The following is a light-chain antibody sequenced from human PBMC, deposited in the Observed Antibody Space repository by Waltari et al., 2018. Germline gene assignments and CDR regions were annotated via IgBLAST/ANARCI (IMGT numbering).Light chain of an antibody. Sequence: SCRASHSLSKYLAWYQQKPGQAPRLLIYHASSRAAGIPDRFSGSGYGTDFSLTISRLEPEDFAVYYCQHYESVPVTFGQGTKVEIK. V-gene: IGKV3-20*01. CDR1: HSLSKY. J-gene: IGKJ1*01. CDR2: HAS. CDR3: QHYESVPVT.